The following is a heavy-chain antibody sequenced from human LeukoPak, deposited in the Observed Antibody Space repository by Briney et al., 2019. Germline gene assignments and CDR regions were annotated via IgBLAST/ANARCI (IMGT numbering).Heavy chain of an antibody. D-gene: IGHD6-6*01. V-gene: IGHV3-23*01. CDR2: ISGSGGST. CDR3: AKTKSSSTPHYFDY. Sequence: GGSLRLSCAASGFTFSSYAMTWVRQAPGKGLEWVSAISGSGGSTYYADSVKGRFTISRDISKNTLYLHLNSLRVEDTAVYYCAKTKSSSTPHYFDYWGQGTLVTVSS. J-gene: IGHJ4*02. CDR1: GFTFSSYA.